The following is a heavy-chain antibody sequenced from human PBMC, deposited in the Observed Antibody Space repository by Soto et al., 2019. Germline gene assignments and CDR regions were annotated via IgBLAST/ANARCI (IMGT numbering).Heavy chain of an antibody. CDR2: VSHDGRNT. CDR3: AKGGRQWLVTSDFNY. Sequence: VQLVESGGGVVQPGRSLRLSCAASGFTFSDYAMHWVRQAPGKGLEWVAVVSHDGRNTHYADCVKGRFTIYRDSSKNTVSLEMTSLRAEDTAVYYCAKGGRQWLVTSDFNYWGQGALVTVSS. J-gene: IGHJ4*02. D-gene: IGHD6-19*01. V-gene: IGHV3-30*18. CDR1: GFTFSDYA.